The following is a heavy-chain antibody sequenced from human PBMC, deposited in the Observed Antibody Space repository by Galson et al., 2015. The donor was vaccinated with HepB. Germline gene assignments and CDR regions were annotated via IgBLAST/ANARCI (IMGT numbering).Heavy chain of an antibody. CDR3: VTGPSGILIVKGCFQH. CDR1: GFTFSDYW. CDR2: INSDGHST. Sequence: SLRLSCAASGFTFSDYWMRWVRQVPGKGLMWVSRINSDGHSTSYADSVKGRFTISRDNAKNTLSLQMHSLRAEDTAVYFCVTGPSGILIVKGCFQHWGQGSLVTVSS. V-gene: IGHV3-74*01. D-gene: IGHD2/OR15-2a*01. J-gene: IGHJ1*01.